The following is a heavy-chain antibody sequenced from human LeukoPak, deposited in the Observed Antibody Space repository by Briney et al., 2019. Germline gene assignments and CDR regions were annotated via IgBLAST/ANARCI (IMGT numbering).Heavy chain of an antibody. Sequence: GGSLRLSCAASGFTFSSVWMHWVRQAPGKGLEWVANIKEDGSEKYYVDSVRGRFTVSRDNAKNSLFLQMNSLPAEDTAVYYCARDWGGLDYWGQGTLVTVSS. CDR2: IKEDGSEK. V-gene: IGHV3-7*01. CDR1: GFTFSSVW. D-gene: IGHD3-16*01. J-gene: IGHJ4*02. CDR3: ARDWGGLDY.